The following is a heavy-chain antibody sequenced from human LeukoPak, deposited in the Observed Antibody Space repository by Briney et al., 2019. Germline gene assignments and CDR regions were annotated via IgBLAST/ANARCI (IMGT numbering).Heavy chain of an antibody. J-gene: IGHJ5*02. Sequence: ASVKVSCKASGYTFTGYYMHWVRQAPGQGLEWMGWINPNSGGTNYAQKLQGRVTMTTDTSTSTAYMELRSLRSDDTAVYYCARSSGLVGDWFDPWGQGTLVTVSS. CDR1: GYTFTGYY. V-gene: IGHV1-2*02. CDR2: INPNSGGT. CDR3: ARSSGLVGDWFDP. D-gene: IGHD3-22*01.